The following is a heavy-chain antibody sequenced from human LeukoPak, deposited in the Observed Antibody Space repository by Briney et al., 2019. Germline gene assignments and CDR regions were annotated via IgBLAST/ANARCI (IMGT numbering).Heavy chain of an antibody. Sequence: ASVTVSCKASLYTFTCYYMHCVRQAPGQGRDWMGWINPNSGGTNYAQKFQDRVTMTRDTSISTAYMELSRLRSDDTAVYYCARGLRAIYVVPDAYNWFDPWGQGTLVTVSS. J-gene: IGHJ5*02. V-gene: IGHV1-2*02. CDR1: LYTFTCYY. CDR3: ARGLRAIYVVPDAYNWFDP. D-gene: IGHD2-2*01. CDR2: INPNSGGT.